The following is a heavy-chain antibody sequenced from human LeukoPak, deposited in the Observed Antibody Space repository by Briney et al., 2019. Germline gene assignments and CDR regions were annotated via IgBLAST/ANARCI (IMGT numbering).Heavy chain of an antibody. CDR2: IIPIFGTA. J-gene: IGHJ5*02. CDR1: GGTFSSYA. Sequence: ASVKVSCKASGGTFSSYAISWVRQAPGQGLEWMGGIIPIFGTANYAQKFQGRVTITTDESTSTAYMELSSLRSEDTAVYYCARDFGPYCSRTSCSSPYNWFDPWGQGTLVTVSS. D-gene: IGHD2-2*01. CDR3: ARDFGPYCSRTSCSSPYNWFDP. V-gene: IGHV1-69*05.